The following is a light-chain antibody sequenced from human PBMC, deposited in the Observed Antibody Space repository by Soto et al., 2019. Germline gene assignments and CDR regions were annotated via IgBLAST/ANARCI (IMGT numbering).Light chain of an antibody. J-gene: IGKJ1*01. CDR2: KAS. CDR3: QHWVDYMWT. V-gene: IGKV1-5*03. CDR1: QSISSW. Sequence: DLHLTQSPSTLSASVGDRVTITCRASQSISSWLAWYQQKPGKAPKLLIYKASTLESGVPSRFSGSGSGTEFTLTISSLQPDDFATYYCQHWVDYMWTFGQGTKVEI.